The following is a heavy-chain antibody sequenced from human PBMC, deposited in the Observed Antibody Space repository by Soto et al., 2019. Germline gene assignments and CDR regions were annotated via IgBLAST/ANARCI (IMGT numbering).Heavy chain of an antibody. CDR2: ISGSGGST. V-gene: IGHV3-23*01. CDR1: GFTFSSYA. CDR3: AKAFSPAAGTFRVLYPDS. J-gene: IGHJ4*02. Sequence: GGSLRLSCAASGFTFSSYAMSWVRQAPGKGLEWVSAISGSGGSTYYADSVKGRFTISRDNSKNTLYLQMNSLRAEDTAVYYCAKAFSPAAGTFRVLYPDSWGQGTLVTVSS. D-gene: IGHD6-13*01.